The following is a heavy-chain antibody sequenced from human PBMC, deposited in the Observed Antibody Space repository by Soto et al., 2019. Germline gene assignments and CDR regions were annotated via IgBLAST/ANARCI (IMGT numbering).Heavy chain of an antibody. J-gene: IGHJ6*02. CDR3: ARGSPWVFGVVIIRAYYGMDV. D-gene: IGHD3-3*01. V-gene: IGHV1-69*01. CDR1: GGTFSSYA. CDR2: IIPIFGTA. Sequence: QVQLVQSGAEVKKPGSSVKVSCKASGGTFSSYAISWVRQAPGQGLEWMGGIIPIFGTANYAQKVQGRVTITADESTSTAYMELSSLRSEDTAVYYCARGSPWVFGVVIIRAYYGMDVWGQGTTVTVSS.